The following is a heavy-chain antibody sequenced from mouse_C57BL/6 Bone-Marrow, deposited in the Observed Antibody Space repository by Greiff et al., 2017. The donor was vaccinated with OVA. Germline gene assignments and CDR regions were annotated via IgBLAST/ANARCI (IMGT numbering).Heavy chain of an antibody. CDR2: INPSTGGT. V-gene: IGHV1-42*01. J-gene: IGHJ4*01. Sequence: VQLQQSGPELVKPGASVKISCKASGYSFTGYYMNWVKQSPEKSLEWIGEINPSTGGTTYNQKFKAKATLTGDKPYSTAYMQLKSLTSEDSAVYYCAREGELLGDYYAMDYWGQGTSVTVSS. CDR1: GYSFTGYY. CDR3: AREGELLGDYYAMDY. D-gene: IGHD2-12*01.